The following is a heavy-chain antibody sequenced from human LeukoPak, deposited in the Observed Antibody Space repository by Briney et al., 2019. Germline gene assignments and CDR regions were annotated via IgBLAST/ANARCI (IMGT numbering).Heavy chain of an antibody. CDR1: GDSIRSSY. CDR2: IYTTGST. Sequence: SETLSLTCTVSGDSIRSSYWSWIRQSPGKGLEWIGFIYTTGSTDYNPSLKSRVTISVDTSKNQFSLNLTSVTAADTAVYYCARFTPQGYGWGGYNRFDPWGQGTLVTVSS. V-gene: IGHV4-4*08. J-gene: IGHJ5*02. D-gene: IGHD3-16*01. CDR3: ARFTPQGYGWGGYNRFDP.